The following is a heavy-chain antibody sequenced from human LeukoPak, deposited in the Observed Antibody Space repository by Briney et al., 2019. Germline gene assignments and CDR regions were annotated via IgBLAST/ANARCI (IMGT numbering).Heavy chain of an antibody. Sequence: ASVKVSCKASGYTFTGYYMHWVRQAPGQGLEWMGWINPNSGGTNYAQKFQGRVTMTRDTSISTAYMELSRLRSDDTAVYYCARDRGGSRDDAFDIWGQGTMVTVSS. D-gene: IGHD3-10*01. CDR2: INPNSGGT. CDR3: ARDRGGSRDDAFDI. J-gene: IGHJ3*02. CDR1: GYTFTGYY. V-gene: IGHV1-2*02.